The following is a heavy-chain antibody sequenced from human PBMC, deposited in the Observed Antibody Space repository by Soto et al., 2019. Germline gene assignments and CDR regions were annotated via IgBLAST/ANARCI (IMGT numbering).Heavy chain of an antibody. D-gene: IGHD3-3*01. Sequence: GGSLRLSCAASGFTVSSNYMSWVRQAPGKGLEWVSVIYSGGSTYYADSVKGRFTISRDNSKDTLYLQMSSLRADDTAVYYCARDQLDRLKPRETRYFDFWGQGTLVTVSS. CDR2: IYSGGST. J-gene: IGHJ4*02. V-gene: IGHV3-53*01. CDR1: GFTVSSNY. CDR3: ARDQLDRLKPRETRYFDF.